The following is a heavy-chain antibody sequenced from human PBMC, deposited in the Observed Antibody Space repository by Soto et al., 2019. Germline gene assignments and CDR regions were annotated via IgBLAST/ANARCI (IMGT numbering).Heavy chain of an antibody. CDR2: ISANGDNA. D-gene: IGHD3-3*01. CDR3: ARDLEWLLRQFEK. J-gene: IGHJ4*02. CDR1: GFRFRNYG. Sequence: EVQLLESGGALVQPGGSLRLSCVGSGFRFRNYGMSWVRQAPGKGLEWVSGISANGDNAYYADSVKGRFTISRDNSKNTEYLQMNSLRAEDTAVYYCARDLEWLLRQFEKWGQGTLVTVSS. V-gene: IGHV3-23*01.